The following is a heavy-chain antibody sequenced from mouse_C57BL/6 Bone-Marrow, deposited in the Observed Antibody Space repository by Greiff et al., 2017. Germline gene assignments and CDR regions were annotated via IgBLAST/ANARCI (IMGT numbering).Heavy chain of an antibody. V-gene: IGHV1-72*01. J-gene: IGHJ1*03. Sequence: QVQLQQSGAELVKPGASVKLSCKASGYTFTSYWMHWVKQRPGRGLEWIGRIDPNSGGTKYNETFKSKATLTVDKPSSTAYMQLSSLTSEDSAVYYCATDDYGSSHWYFDVWGTGTTVTVSS. CDR3: ATDDYGSSHWYFDV. CDR2: IDPNSGGT. D-gene: IGHD1-1*01. CDR1: GYTFTSYW.